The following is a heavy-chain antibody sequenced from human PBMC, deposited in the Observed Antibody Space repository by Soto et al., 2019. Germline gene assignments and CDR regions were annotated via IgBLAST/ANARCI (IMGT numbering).Heavy chain of an antibody. CDR1: GYTFTSYA. CDR2: INAGNGNT. V-gene: IGHV1-3*01. J-gene: IGHJ4*02. Sequence: QVQLVQSGAEVKKPGASVKVSCKASGYTFTSYAMHWVRQAPGQRLEWMGWINAGNGNTKYSQKFQGRVTITRDTSASTAYMELSSLRSEDTAVYYCAFLDCSGGSCPFDYWGQGTLVTVSS. CDR3: AFLDCSGGSCPFDY. D-gene: IGHD2-15*01.